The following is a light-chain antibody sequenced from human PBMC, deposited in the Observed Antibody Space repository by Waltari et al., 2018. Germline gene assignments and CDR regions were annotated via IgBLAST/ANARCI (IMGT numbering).Light chain of an antibody. J-gene: IGLJ2*01. CDR1: RSDIGAGYA. V-gene: IGLV1-40*01. CDR3: QSYDNNLSAV. CDR2: GNS. Sequence: QSVLTQPPSVSGAPGQRVTISCPGSRSDIGAGYAVPWYQQLPGTAPKLLIYGNSNRPSGVPDRFSGSKSGTSASLAITGLQAEDEADYYCQSYDNNLSAVFGGGTKLTVL.